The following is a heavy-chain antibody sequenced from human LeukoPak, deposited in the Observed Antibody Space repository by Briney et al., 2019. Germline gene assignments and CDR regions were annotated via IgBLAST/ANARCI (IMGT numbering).Heavy chain of an antibody. CDR1: GGSISSYY. J-gene: IGHJ3*02. Sequence: SETLSLTCTVSGGSISSYYWSWIRQPPGKGLEWIGYIYYSGSTNYNPSLKSRVTISVDTSKNQFSLKLSSVTAADTAVYYCARRPPPQWELLEDAFDIWGQGTMVTVS. V-gene: IGHV4-59*08. D-gene: IGHD1-26*01. CDR2: IYYSGST. CDR3: ARRPPPQWELLEDAFDI.